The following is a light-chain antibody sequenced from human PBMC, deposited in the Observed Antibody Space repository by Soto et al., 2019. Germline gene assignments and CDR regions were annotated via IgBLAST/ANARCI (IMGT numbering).Light chain of an antibody. Sequence: EIVLTQSPGTLSLSPGERATLSCRASQNVGSRYLDWYQQKPGQAPRLLIYGTSNRATGIPDRFSGSGSGADFSLTISSLEPGDLAVYYCQQYGSSPRTFGQGTKVEIK. CDR3: QQYGSSPRT. J-gene: IGKJ1*01. CDR2: GTS. CDR1: QNVGSRY. V-gene: IGKV3-20*01.